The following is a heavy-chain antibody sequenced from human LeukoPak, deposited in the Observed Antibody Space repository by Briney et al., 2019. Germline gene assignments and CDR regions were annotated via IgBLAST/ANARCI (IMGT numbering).Heavy chain of an antibody. Sequence: PGGSLRLSCAASGFAFDDYGMSWVRQAPGKGLEWVSAINWNGVYTNYADSVKGRFTISRDNAKSSLYLQMNTLRAEDTALYYCARDPTCRVGYFDLWGRGTLVTVSS. CDR1: GFAFDDYG. CDR2: INWNGVYT. CDR3: ARDPTCRVGYFDL. J-gene: IGHJ2*01. V-gene: IGHV3-20*04.